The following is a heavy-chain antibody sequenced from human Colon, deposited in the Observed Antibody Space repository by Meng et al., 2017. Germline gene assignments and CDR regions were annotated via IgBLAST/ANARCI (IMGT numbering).Heavy chain of an antibody. Sequence: GGSLRLSCAASGFTFSTYWMHWVRQAPGKGLGWVPRITPEGSTTDYVDSVRGRFTISRDNAKNTLYLQMKSLRAEDTAVYYCTRGGLEPVDYWGQGTLVTVSS. J-gene: IGHJ4*02. CDR3: TRGGLEPVDY. CDR1: GFTFSTYW. D-gene: IGHD1-1*01. V-gene: IGHV3-74*01. CDR2: ITPEGSTT.